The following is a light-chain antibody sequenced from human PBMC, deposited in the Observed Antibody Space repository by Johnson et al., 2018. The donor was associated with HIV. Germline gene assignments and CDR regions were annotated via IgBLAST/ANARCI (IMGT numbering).Light chain of an antibody. V-gene: IGLV1-51*01. CDR3: GTWDSSLSVSYV. CDR2: DNN. CDR1: SSNIGNNY. J-gene: IGLJ1*01. Sequence: QSVLTQPPSVSAAPGQKVTISCSGSSSNIGNNYVSWYQQLPGTAPKLLIYDNNKRPSGIPDRFSGSKSGTSATLGITGRQTGDEADYYCGTWDSSLSVSYVVGTGTKVTVL.